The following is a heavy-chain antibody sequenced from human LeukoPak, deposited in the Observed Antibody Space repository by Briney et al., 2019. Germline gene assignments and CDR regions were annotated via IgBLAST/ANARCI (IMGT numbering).Heavy chain of an antibody. D-gene: IGHD2-15*01. CDR1: GFTFSSYA. CDR3: VITFRYCSGGSCQDY. Sequence: QPGGSLRLSCSASGFTFSSYAMHWVRQAPGKGLEYVSVIGSNGGSIYYADSVKGRFTISRDNSKNTLYLQMSSLRAEDTAVYYCVITFRYCSGGSCQDYWGQGTLVTVSS. V-gene: IGHV3-64D*06. CDR2: IGSNGGSI. J-gene: IGHJ4*02.